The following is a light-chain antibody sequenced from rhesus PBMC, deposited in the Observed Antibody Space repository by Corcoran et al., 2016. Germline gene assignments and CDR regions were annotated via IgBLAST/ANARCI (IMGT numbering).Light chain of an antibody. J-gene: IGKJ4*01. V-gene: IGKV1-69*01. Sequence: DIQMTQSPSSLSASVGDRVTITCRASQGISNWLDWYQQKPGKAPKLLIYRASNLETGVPSRISGSGSGKDFTLTLTSLQPEDIATYFCHQHDNSPLTFGGGTKVELK. CDR1: QGISNW. CDR3: HQHDNSPLT. CDR2: RAS.